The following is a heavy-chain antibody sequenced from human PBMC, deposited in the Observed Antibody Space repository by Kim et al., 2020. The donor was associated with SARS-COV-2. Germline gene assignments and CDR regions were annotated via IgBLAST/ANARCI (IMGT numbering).Heavy chain of an antibody. CDR2: LSCNSGSI. CDR3: TKDRAVDSGYGMDF. J-gene: IGHJ6*02. V-gene: IGHV3-9*01. Sequence: GGSLRLSCAASGFTFNDYAMHWVRQAPGKGLEWVSGLSCNSGSIGYADSVKGRFTISRDNAENSLYLQMNSLRAEDTALYYCTKDRAVDSGYGMDFWG. CDR1: GFTFNDYA. D-gene: IGHD5-12*01.